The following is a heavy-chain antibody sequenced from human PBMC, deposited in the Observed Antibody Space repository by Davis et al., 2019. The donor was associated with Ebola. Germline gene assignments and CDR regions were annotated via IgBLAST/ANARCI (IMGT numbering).Heavy chain of an antibody. CDR2: VGLSADT. CDR3: AREWFGETD. J-gene: IGHJ4*02. CDR1: GFTFDNFW. Sequence: GESLKISCAASGFTFDNFWMSWVRRAPGKGLEWVSTVGLSADTYYADSVKGRFTISRDNSKNTLHLQMNSLRDEDTAIYYCAREWFGETDWGQGTLVTVSS. V-gene: IGHV3-23*01. D-gene: IGHD3-10*01.